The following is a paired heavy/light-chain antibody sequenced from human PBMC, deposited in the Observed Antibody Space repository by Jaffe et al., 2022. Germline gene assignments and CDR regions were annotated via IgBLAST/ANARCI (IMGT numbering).Heavy chain of an antibody. V-gene: IGHV1-46*02. Sequence: QVQLVQSGAEVKKPGASVKVSCKASGYTFNGYYMHWVRQAPGQGLEWMGIINPSGGSTNYAQKFQGRVTMTRDTSTSTVYMELSSLRSEDTAVYYCARDHDFWSGYLFDYWGQGTLVTVSS. D-gene: IGHD3-3*01. CDR2: INPSGGST. CDR3: ARDHDFWSGYLFDY. J-gene: IGHJ4*02. CDR1: GYTFNGYY.
Light chain of an antibody. Sequence: DVVMTQSPLSLPVTLGQPASISCRSSQSLVHSDGNTYLNWFQQRPGQSPRRLIYKVSNRDSGVPDRFSGSESGTDFTLKISRVEAEDVGVYYCMQGTHWPPTFGQGTKVEIK. J-gene: IGKJ1*01. CDR2: KVS. CDR3: MQGTHWPPT. V-gene: IGKV2-30*02. CDR1: QSLVHSDGNTY.